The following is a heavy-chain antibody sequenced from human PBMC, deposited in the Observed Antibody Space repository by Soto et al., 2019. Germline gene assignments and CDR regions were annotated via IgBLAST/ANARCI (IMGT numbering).Heavy chain of an antibody. V-gene: IGHV3-21*01. CDR2: ISSSSSYI. CDR3: AREGYSSGWYPGYFDY. Sequence: GGSLRLSCAASGFTFSSYSMNWVRQAPGKGLEWVSSISSSSSYIYYADSVKGRFTISRDNPKNSLYLQMNSLRAEDTAVYYCAREGYSSGWYPGYFDYWGQGTLVTVSS. J-gene: IGHJ4*02. D-gene: IGHD6-19*01. CDR1: GFTFSSYS.